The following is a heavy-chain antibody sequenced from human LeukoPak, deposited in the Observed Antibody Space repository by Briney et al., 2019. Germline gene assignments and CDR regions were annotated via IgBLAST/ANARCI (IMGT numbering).Heavy chain of an antibody. V-gene: IGHV1-2*02. CDR2: INPNSGGT. J-gene: IGHJ4*02. Sequence: ASVNVSCKASGYTFTGYYMHWVRQAPGQGLEWMGWINPNSGGTNYAQKFQGRVTMTRDTSISTAYMEPSRLRSDDTAVYYCARSQSSGWTGYWGQGTLVTVSS. D-gene: IGHD6-19*01. CDR3: ARSQSSGWTGY. CDR1: GYTFTGYY.